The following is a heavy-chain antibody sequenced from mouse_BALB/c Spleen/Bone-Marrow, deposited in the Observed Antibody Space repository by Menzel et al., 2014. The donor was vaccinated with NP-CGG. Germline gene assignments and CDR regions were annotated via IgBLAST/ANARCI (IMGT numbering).Heavy chain of an antibody. V-gene: IGHV2-9*02. J-gene: IGHJ4*01. CDR3: ARDRSYYGMDY. Sequence: QVQLKDSGPGLVAPSQSLSIPCTVSGFSLTSYGVHWVRQPPGKGLEWLGVIWAGGSTNYNSALMSRLSISKDNSKSQVFLKMNSLQTDDTAMYYCARDRSYYGMDYWGQGTSVTVSS. CDR2: IWAGGST. CDR1: GFSLTSYG.